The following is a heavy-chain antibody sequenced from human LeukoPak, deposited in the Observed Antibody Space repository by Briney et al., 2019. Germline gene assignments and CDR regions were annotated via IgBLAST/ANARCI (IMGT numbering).Heavy chain of an antibody. CDR3: ARDSHGMVRGVMVY. Sequence: ASVKVSCKASGYTFTSYGISWVRQAPGQGLEWMRWISAYNGNTNYAQKLQGRVTMTTDTSTSTACMELRSLRSDDTAVYYCARDSHGMVRGVMVYWGQGTLVTVSS. CDR2: ISAYNGNT. CDR1: GYTFTSYG. V-gene: IGHV1-18*01. D-gene: IGHD3-10*01. J-gene: IGHJ4*02.